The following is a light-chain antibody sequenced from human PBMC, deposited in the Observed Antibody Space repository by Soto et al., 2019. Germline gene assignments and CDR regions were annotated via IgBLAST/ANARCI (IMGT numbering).Light chain of an antibody. J-gene: IGKJ1*01. CDR1: ETISSDK. V-gene: IGKV3-20*01. Sequence: EIVLTQSPGTLSVSPGERATLSCRASETISSDKLAWYQQKPDQPPSLLLYGTFSRATGIPDRLSGRGSGTDSILTISRLEPEDSAIYYCQQYGRWTFGQGTKVEI. CDR2: GTF. CDR3: QQYGRWT.